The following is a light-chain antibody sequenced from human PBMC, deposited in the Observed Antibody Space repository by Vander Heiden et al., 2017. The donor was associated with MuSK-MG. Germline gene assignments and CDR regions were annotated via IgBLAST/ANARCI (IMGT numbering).Light chain of an antibody. J-gene: IGLJ3*02. CDR2: VNSDGSH. CDR3: QNWGTGIVV. Sequence: SLGASVKLTCTLSNGHSSYAIAWHQQQPDKGPRYLMKVNSDGSHDKGDGIPERFSGSSSGTERYLTISSLQSVDEADYYCQNWGTGIVVFGGGTKLTIL. V-gene: IGLV4-69*01. CDR1: NGHSSYA.